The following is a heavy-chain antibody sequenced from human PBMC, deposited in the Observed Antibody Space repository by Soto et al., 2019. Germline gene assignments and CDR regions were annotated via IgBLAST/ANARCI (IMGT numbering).Heavy chain of an antibody. J-gene: IGHJ6*02. CDR2: IDPSDSYT. CDR3: ARSPLTIVVVPDTYYYYYYGMDV. V-gene: IGHV5-10-1*01. CDR1: GYSFTSYW. Sequence: HGESLKISCKGSGYSFTSYWISWVRQMPGKGLEWMGRIDPSDSYTNYSPSFQGHVTISADKSISTAYLQWSSLKASDTAMYYCARSPLTIVVVPDTYYYYYYGMDVWGQGTTVTVSS. D-gene: IGHD2-2*01.